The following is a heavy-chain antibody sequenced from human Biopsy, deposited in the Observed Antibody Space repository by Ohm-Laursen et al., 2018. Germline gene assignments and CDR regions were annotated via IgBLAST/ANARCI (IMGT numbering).Heavy chain of an antibody. CDR3: AGIVLGPTNDAFDI. CDR1: GDSIRNYY. Sequence: SDTLSLTCTVSGDSIRNYYWSWIRQAAGKGLEWIGRIYPGGGTIYNPSLKSRVTMSVDTSKNHFSLNLNSVTAAGTAVYYCAGIVLGPTNDAFDIWGQGTMVTVSS. CDR2: IYPGGGT. D-gene: IGHD3-22*01. V-gene: IGHV4-4*07. J-gene: IGHJ3*02.